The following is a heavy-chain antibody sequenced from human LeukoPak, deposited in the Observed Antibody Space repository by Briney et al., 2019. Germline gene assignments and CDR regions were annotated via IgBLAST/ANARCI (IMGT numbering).Heavy chain of an antibody. CDR2: IYYNGST. V-gene: IGHV4-30-4*01. CDR1: GGSISSGDYY. D-gene: IGHD2-2*02. J-gene: IGHJ5*02. CDR3: AREGYCSSTSCYTDNWFDP. Sequence: PSQTLSLTCTVSGGSISSGDYYWSWIRQPPGKGLEWIGYIYYNGSTYYNPSLKSRVTISVDTSKNQFSLKLSSVTAADTAVYYCAREGYCSSTSCYTDNWFDPWGQGTLVTVSS.